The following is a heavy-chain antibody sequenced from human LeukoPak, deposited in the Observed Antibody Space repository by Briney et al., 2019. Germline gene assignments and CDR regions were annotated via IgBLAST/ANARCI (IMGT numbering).Heavy chain of an antibody. CDR3: ARVPRLSYDSSGYSFDY. V-gene: IGHV4-59*12. CDR2: IFYSGST. J-gene: IGHJ4*02. D-gene: IGHD3-22*01. Sequence: PGGSLRLSCAASGFTFSSYGMNWVRQPPGKGLEWIGNIFYSGSTYYSPSLKSRVTISVDKSKNQFSLKLSSVTAADTAVYYCARVPRLSYDSSGYSFDYWGQGTLVTVSS. CDR1: GFTFSSYG.